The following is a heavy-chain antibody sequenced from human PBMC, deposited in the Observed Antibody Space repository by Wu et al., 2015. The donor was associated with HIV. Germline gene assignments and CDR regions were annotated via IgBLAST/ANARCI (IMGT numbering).Heavy chain of an antibody. J-gene: IGHJ4*02. V-gene: IGHV1-2*02. CDR1: GGTFSSYA. Sequence: QVQLVQSGAEVKKPGSSVKVSCKASGGTFSSYAISWVRQAPGQGLEWMGWINPNSGGTNYAQKFQGRVTMTRDTSISTAYMELSRLRSDDTAVYYCASEVYCSGGSCYSDWGQGTLVTVSS. CDR3: ASEVYCSGGSCYSD. D-gene: IGHD2-15*01. CDR2: INPNSGGT.